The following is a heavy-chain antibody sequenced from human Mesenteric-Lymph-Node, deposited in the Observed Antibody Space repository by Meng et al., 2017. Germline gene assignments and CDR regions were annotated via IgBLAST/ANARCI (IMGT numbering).Heavy chain of an antibody. D-gene: IGHD2-8*01. V-gene: IGHV4-61*01. CDR1: GGSVSSGSYY. CDR3: AREYCTNGVCLTDY. J-gene: IGHJ4*02. Sequence: QGQLQESGPGLVRPSETLSLTCTVSGGSVSSGSYYWSWIRQPPGKGLEWIGYIYYSGSTNYNPSLKSRVTISVDTSKNQFSLKLSSVTAADTAVYYCAREYCTNGVCLTDYWGQGTLVTVSS. CDR2: IYYSGST.